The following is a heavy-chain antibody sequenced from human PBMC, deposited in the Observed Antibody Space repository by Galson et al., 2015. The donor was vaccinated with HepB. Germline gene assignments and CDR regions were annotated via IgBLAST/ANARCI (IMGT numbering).Heavy chain of an antibody. D-gene: IGHD3-10*01. V-gene: IGHV3-30*02. CDR1: GFTFSSYG. Sequence: SLRLSCAASGFTFSSYGMHWVRQAPGKGLEWVAFIRYDGSNKYYADSVKGRFTISRDNSKNTLYLQMNSLRAEDTAVYYCAKDLVYGSGSYYYGAFDIWGQGTMVTVSS. J-gene: IGHJ3*02. CDR2: IRYDGSNK. CDR3: AKDLVYGSGSYYYGAFDI.